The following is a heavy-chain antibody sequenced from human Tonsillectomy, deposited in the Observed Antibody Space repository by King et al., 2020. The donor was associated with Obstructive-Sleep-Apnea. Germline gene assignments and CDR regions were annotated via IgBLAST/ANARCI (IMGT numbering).Heavy chain of an antibody. D-gene: IGHD3-3*01. CDR2: ISYDGSGK. J-gene: IGHJ4*02. CDR3: VKDLLVHWSIDY. CDR1: GFTFSGYG. V-gene: IGHV3-30*18. Sequence: VQLVESGGGVVQPGRSLRLSCAASGFTFSGYGLHWVRQAPGKGLEGVALISYDGSGKNYADSVKGRFTISRDNSKNTLYLQMSSLRDEDTAVYYFVKDLLVHWSIDYWGQGTLVTVSS.